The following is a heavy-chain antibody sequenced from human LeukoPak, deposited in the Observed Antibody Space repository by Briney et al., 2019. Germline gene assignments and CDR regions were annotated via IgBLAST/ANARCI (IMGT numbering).Heavy chain of an antibody. D-gene: IGHD3-16*02. J-gene: IGHJ4*02. CDR2: MNLDGSEK. Sequence: PGGSLRLSCAASGFTFTSHWMSWVRQAPGKGLEWVARMNLDGSEKYYVDSVKGRFTISRDNAKTSLYLEMNSLRAEDTAVYYCARRGYTSAWDFWGQGTLSPSP. CDR1: GFTFTSHW. V-gene: IGHV3-7*01. CDR3: ARRGYTSAWDF.